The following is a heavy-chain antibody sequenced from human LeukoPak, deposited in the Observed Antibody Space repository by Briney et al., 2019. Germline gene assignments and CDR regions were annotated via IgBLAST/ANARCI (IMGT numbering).Heavy chain of an antibody. V-gene: IGHV3-53*01. D-gene: IGHD3-3*01. CDR1: GFTVSSNY. CDR2: IYSGGST. J-gene: IGHJ4*02. CDR3: ARGFLGVVTYDY. Sequence: GGSLRLSCAASGFTVSSNYMSWVRQAPGKGLEWVSVIYSGGSTYYADSVKGRFTISRDNSKNTLYLQMNSLRAEDTAVYYWARGFLGVVTYDYWGQGTLVTVSS.